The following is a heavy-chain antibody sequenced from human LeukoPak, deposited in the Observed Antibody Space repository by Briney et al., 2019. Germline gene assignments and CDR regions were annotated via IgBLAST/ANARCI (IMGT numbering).Heavy chain of an antibody. CDR1: GGSVISSSDL. J-gene: IGHJ4*02. CDR2: IYYSGST. CDR3: ARGGLGGGPEGPGGLQY. Sequence: PSETLSLTCTVSGGSVISSSDLWVWIRQPPGKGLEWIGAIYYSGSTYYDPSLKSRINISIDTSKNQFFLRVTSVTAADTAVYYCARGGLGGGPEGPGGLQYWGQGTLVTVSS. V-gene: IGHV4-39*07. D-gene: IGHD2-15*01.